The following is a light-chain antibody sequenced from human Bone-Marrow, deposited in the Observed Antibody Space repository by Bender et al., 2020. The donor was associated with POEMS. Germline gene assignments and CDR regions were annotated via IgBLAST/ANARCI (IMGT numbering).Light chain of an antibody. V-gene: IGLV3-25*03. CDR2: DDR. CDR3: QSADSSGTWV. Sequence: SYELTQPPSVSVSPGQTARIACSGEALPKQTAYWYQQKPGQAPVLVIYDDRERPSGIPERFSGSSSGTTVTLTISGVQAEDEADYYCQSADSSGTWVFGGGTKLTVL. CDR1: ALPKQT. J-gene: IGLJ3*02.